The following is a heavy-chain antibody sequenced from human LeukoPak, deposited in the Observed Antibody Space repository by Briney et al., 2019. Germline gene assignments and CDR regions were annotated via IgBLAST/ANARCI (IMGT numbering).Heavy chain of an antibody. Sequence: PSETLSLTCAVSGYSISSGYYWGWIRQPPGKGLEWIGSIYHSGSTYYNPSLKRRVTISVDTSKNQFSLKLSSVTAADTAVYYCARHKTPRSSGYYYWGQGTLVTVSS. D-gene: IGHD3-22*01. CDR1: GYSISSGYY. CDR3: ARHKTPRSSGYYY. J-gene: IGHJ4*02. CDR2: IYHSGST. V-gene: IGHV4-38-2*01.